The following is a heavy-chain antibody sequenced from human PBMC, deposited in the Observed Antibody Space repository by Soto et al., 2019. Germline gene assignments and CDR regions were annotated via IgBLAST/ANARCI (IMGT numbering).Heavy chain of an antibody. CDR1: GYTFTGYY. CDR2: INPNSGGT. V-gene: IGHV1-2*02. Sequence: GASVNVSCKASGYTFTGYYMHWVRQAPGQGLEWMGWINPNSGGTKYAQKLQGRVTMTRDTSTSTAYMELRSLRSDDTAVYYCARLEYSSSSVWFDSWGQGTLVTVSS. J-gene: IGHJ5*01. CDR3: ARLEYSSSSVWFDS. D-gene: IGHD6-6*01.